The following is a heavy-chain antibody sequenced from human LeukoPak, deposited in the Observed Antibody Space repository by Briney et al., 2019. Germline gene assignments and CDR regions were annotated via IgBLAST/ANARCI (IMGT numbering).Heavy chain of an antibody. CDR1: GDSVSSNSAA. CDR3: ARKRRFNGGLDDPFDM. J-gene: IGHJ3*02. V-gene: IGHV6-1*01. Sequence: SQTLSLTCAISGDSVSSNSAAWNWIRQSPSRGLEWLGRTYYRSKWYNDYAVSVKSRITINPDTSKNQFSLQLNSVTPEDTAVYYCARKRRFNGGLDDPFDMWGQGTMVTVS. CDR2: TYYRSKWYN. D-gene: IGHD3-16*01.